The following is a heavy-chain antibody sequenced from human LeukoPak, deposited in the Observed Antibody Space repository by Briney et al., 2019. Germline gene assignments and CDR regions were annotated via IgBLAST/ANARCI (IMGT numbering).Heavy chain of an antibody. D-gene: IGHD4-11*01. CDR2: IYYSGST. Sequence: SQTLSLTCTVSGGSISSGDYYWSWIRQPPGKGLEWIGYIYYSGSTYYNPSLKSRATISLDTSKNQFSLKLSSVTAADTAVYYCAREYTNYVAFDIWGQGTMVTVSS. CDR1: GGSISSGDYY. V-gene: IGHV4-30-4*08. CDR3: AREYTNYVAFDI. J-gene: IGHJ3*02.